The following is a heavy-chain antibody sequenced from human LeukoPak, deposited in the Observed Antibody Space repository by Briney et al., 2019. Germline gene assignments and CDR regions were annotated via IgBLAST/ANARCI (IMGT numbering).Heavy chain of an antibody. V-gene: IGHV3-7*01. J-gene: IGHJ6*02. D-gene: IGHD4-23*01. CDR3: ARVMYGGYYCGMDV. Sequence: GGSLRLSCAASEFTFSSYWMNWVRQAPGKGLEWVANINLDGSEKYYVDSVKGRFTISRDNAKKSLYLQMNSLRAEDTAVYYCARVMYGGYYCGMDVWGQGTTVTVSS. CDR2: INLDGSEK. CDR1: EFTFSSYW.